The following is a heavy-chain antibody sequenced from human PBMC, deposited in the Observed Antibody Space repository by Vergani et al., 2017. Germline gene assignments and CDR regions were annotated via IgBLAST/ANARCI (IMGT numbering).Heavy chain of an antibody. J-gene: IGHJ6*02. CDR2: VDPEDGET. D-gene: IGHD4-17*01. CDR3: ATPQTVTTSGMEV. Sequence: EVQLVQSGAEVKKPGATMKISCTVSGYTFTDHYMHWVKQAPGKGLEWMGLVDPEDGETIYAEKFKGRVTIAADTSTDTAHLELSSLRSEDTAVYYCATPQTVTTSGMEVWGQGTTVIVSS. V-gene: IGHV1-69-2*01. CDR1: GYTFTDHY.